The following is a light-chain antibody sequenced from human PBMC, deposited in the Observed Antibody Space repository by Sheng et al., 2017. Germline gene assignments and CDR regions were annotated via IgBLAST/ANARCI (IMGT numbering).Light chain of an antibody. Sequence: EIVLTQSPGTLSLSPGERATLSCRASQSIKDNFLAWYQQKPGQAPRLLIYGASSRATGVPDRFSGSGSGTDFTLAISRLESEDFAVYFCEQYGSSPVTFGGGTKVE. CDR2: GAS. V-gene: IGKV3-20*01. CDR3: EQYGSSPVT. J-gene: IGKJ4*01. CDR1: QSIKDNF.